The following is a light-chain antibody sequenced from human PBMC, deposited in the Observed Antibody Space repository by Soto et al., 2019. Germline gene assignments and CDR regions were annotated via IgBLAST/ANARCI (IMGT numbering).Light chain of an antibody. CDR1: QGISSS. CDR3: QQLNSYPIT. V-gene: IGKV1-9*01. Sequence: IQLTQPPSSLSASIVARVTITCRASQGISSSLAWYQQKPGKAPKLLIHAASTLQSGVPSRFSGSGSGTDFTLTISSLQPEDFATYYCQQLNSYPITFGQGTRLEIK. J-gene: IGKJ5*01. CDR2: AAS.